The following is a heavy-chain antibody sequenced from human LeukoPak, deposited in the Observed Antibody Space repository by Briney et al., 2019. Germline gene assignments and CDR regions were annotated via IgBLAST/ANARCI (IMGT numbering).Heavy chain of an antibody. V-gene: IGHV3-30*18. D-gene: IGHD6-19*01. J-gene: IGHJ4*02. CDR2: ISYDGSNK. CDR3: AKVGIAVAVPFDY. Sequence: GGSLRLSCAASGFTFSSYGMHWVRKAPGKGLEGVAVISYDGSNKYYADSVKGRFTISRDNSKNTLYLQMNSLRAEDTAVYYCAKVGIAVAVPFDYWGQGTLVTVSS. CDR1: GFTFSSYG.